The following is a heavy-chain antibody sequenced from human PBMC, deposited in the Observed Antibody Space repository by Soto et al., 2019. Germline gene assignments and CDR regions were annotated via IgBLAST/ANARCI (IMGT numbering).Heavy chain of an antibody. CDR2: THYSGDT. CDR3: ARGDSQVSSVFDY. D-gene: IGHD3-16*01. V-gene: IGHV4-31*03. J-gene: IGHJ4*02. CDR1: GCPFPNGGYY. Sequence: SETLSLTCTVSGCPFPNGGYYWSWIRQEPGKGLEWIGYTHYSGDTSYNPSLRSRVTISTDTSKTQFSLRLRSVTSADTAVYYCARGDSQVSSVFDYWGQGMLVTVSS.